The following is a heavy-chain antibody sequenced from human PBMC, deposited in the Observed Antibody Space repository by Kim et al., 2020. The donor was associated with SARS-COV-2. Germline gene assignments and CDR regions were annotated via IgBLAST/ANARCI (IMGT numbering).Heavy chain of an antibody. CDR2: IRSKAYGGTT. J-gene: IGHJ5*02. Sequence: GGSLRLSCTASGFTFGDYAMSWVRQAPGKGLEWVGFIRSKAYGGTTEYAASVKGRFTISRDDSKSIAYLQMNSLKTEDTAVYYCMVAPMTVVTLWFDPWGQGTLVTVSS. CDR1: GFTFGDYA. D-gene: IGHD2-21*02. V-gene: IGHV3-49*04. CDR3: MVAPMTVVTLWFDP.